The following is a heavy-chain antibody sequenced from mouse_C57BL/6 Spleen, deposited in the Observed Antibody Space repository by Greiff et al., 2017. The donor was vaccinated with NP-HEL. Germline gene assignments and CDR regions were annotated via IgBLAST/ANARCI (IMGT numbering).Heavy chain of an antibody. Sequence: QVQLKQPGAELVKPGASVKMSCKASGYTFTSYWITWVKQRPGQGLEWIGDIYPGSGSTNYNEKFKSKATLTVDTSSSTAYMQLSSLTSEDSAVYYCARPPITTVPYYFDYWGQGTTLTVSS. CDR2: IYPGSGST. CDR3: ARPPITTVPYYFDY. D-gene: IGHD1-1*01. J-gene: IGHJ2*01. V-gene: IGHV1-55*01. CDR1: GYTFTSYW.